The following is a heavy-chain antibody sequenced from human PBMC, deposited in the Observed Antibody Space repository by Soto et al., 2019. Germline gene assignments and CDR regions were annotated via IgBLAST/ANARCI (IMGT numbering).Heavy chain of an antibody. V-gene: IGHV3-23*01. CDR3: AKDLWSGYFSTSPRGRG. CDR2: ISGSGGST. CDR1: GFTFSSYA. Sequence: EVQLLESGGGLVQPGGSLRLSCAASGFTFSSYAMSWVRQAPGKGLEWVSAISGSGGSTYYADSVKGRFTISRDNSKNTLYLQMNSLRAEDTAVYYCAKDLWSGYFSTSPRGRGWSQGTLVTVSS. D-gene: IGHD3-3*01. J-gene: IGHJ4*02.